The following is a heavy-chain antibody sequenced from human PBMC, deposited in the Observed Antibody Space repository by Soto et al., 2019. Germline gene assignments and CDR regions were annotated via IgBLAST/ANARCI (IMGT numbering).Heavy chain of an antibody. J-gene: IGHJ6*02. CDR3: AGLPYYDFWSSNQTDIYYSYVMAF. D-gene: IGHD3-3*01. Sequence: PSETLSLTCTVSGGSISSGDYYWSWIRQPPGKGLEWIGYIYYSGSTYYNPSLKSRVTISVDTSKNQFSLKLSSVTAADTAVYYCAGLPYYDFWSSNQTDIYYSYVMAFWDQGSAVPV. CDR2: IYYSGST. V-gene: IGHV4-30-4*01. CDR1: GGSISSGDYY.